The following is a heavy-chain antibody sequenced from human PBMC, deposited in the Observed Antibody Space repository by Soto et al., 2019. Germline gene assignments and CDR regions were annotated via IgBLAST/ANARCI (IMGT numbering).Heavy chain of an antibody. CDR1: GFTFSSYA. V-gene: IGHV3-23*01. CDR3: ARDPSTMVRGVIITPGYFDY. CDR2: ISGSGGST. J-gene: IGHJ4*02. D-gene: IGHD3-10*01. Sequence: EVQLLESGGGLVQPGGSLRLSCAASGFTFSSYAMSWVRQAPGKGLEWVSAISGSGGSTYYADSVKGRFTISRDNSKNSLYLQMNSLRAEDTAVYYCARDPSTMVRGVIITPGYFDYWGQGTLVTVSS.